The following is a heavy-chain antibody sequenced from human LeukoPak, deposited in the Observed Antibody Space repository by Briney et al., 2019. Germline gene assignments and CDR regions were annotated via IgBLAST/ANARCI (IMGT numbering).Heavy chain of an antibody. J-gene: IGHJ5*02. D-gene: IGHD2-15*01. V-gene: IGHV1-69*04. CDR3: AREYCSGGSCSVLGWFDP. Sequence: ASVKVSCKASGGTFSSYAISWVRQAPGQGLEWMGRIIPILSIANYAQKFQGRVTITADKSTSTAYMELSSLRSEDTAVYYCAREYCSGGSCSVLGWFDPWGQGTLVTVSS. CDR1: GGTFSSYA. CDR2: IIPILSIA.